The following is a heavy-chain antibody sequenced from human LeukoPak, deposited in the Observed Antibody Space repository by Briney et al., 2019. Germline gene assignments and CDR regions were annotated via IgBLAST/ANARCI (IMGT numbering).Heavy chain of an antibody. D-gene: IGHD5-12*01. Sequence: SETLSLTCTVSGYSISSGYYWSWVRQTPGKGLEWIGYISYSGSTNHNPPLKSRVTISVDTSKNRFSLKLSSVTAADTAVYYCARRGRAAGKYGGYEYWYFDYWGQGTLVTVSS. CDR1: GYSISSGYY. J-gene: IGHJ4*02. V-gene: IGHV4-59*08. CDR2: ISYSGST. CDR3: ARRGRAAGKYGGYEYWYFDY.